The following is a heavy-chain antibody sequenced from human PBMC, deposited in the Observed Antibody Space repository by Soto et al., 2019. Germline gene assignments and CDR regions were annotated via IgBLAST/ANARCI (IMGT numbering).Heavy chain of an antibody. CDR2: INSDGTST. Sequence: EVQLVESGGGLVQPGGSLRLSCAASGFAFNSHWMHWFRQAPGKGLVWVSRINSDGTSTDYAESVKGRFTISRDNAKNTLYLQMNSLGVEATGVYYCVSPDRASFLYTVAYWGQGTLVTVSS. J-gene: IGHJ4*02. CDR1: GFAFNSHW. V-gene: IGHV3-74*01. D-gene: IGHD3-16*02. CDR3: VSPDRASFLYTVAY.